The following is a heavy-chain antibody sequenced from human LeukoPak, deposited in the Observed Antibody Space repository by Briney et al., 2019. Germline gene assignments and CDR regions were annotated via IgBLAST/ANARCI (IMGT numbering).Heavy chain of an antibody. Sequence: GGSLRLSCAASGFTFDDYAMHWVRQAPGKGLEWVSGISWNSGSIGYADSVKGRFTISRDNAKNSLYLQMNSLRAEDTAFYYCVKGLPSRWFFEYYFDYWGQGTLVTVSS. J-gene: IGHJ4*02. CDR2: ISWNSGSI. CDR3: VKGLPSRWFFEYYFDY. V-gene: IGHV3-9*01. CDR1: GFTFDDYA. D-gene: IGHD6-13*01.